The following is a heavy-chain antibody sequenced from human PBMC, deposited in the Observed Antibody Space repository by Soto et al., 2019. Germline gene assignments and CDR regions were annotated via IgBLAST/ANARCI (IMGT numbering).Heavy chain of an antibody. CDR2: IIPIFGTA. D-gene: IGHD6-19*01. V-gene: IGHV1-69*06. CDR1: GGTFSSYA. Sequence: QVQLVQSGAEVKKPGSSVKVSCKASGGTFSSYAISWVRQAPGQGLEWMGGIIPIFGTANYAQKFQGRVTITADKSMSTAYMELSSLRSEDTAVYYCAKSPQQWLASGYFDYWGQGTLVTVSS. CDR3: AKSPQQWLASGYFDY. J-gene: IGHJ4*02.